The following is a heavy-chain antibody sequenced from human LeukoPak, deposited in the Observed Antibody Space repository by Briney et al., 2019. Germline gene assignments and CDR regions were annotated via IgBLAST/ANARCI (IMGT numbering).Heavy chain of an antibody. V-gene: IGHV4-31*03. CDR2: IYYSGST. D-gene: IGHD5-18*01. J-gene: IGHJ4*02. Sequence: SETLSLTCTVSGGSISSGGYYWSWIRQYPGKGLEWIGYIYYSGSTYYNPSLKSRVTISVDTSKNQFSLKLSSVTAADTAVYYCARYTAMAILDYWGQGTLVTVSS. CDR3: ARYTAMAILDY. CDR1: GGSISSGGYY.